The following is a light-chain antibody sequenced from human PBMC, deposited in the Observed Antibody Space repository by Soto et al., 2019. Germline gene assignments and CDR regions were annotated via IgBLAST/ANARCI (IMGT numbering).Light chain of an antibody. J-gene: IGKJ1*01. CDR1: QSITNW. CDR2: KAS. CDR3: QQYESSPRT. V-gene: IGKV1-5*03. Sequence: DIQMTQSPSTLSASVGDRVTITCRASQSITNWLAWYQQKPGKAPKLFIVKASTLEFGVPSRFSGSGSGTEFTLSISSLQPDDFATYFCQQYESSPRTFGQGTKVEI.